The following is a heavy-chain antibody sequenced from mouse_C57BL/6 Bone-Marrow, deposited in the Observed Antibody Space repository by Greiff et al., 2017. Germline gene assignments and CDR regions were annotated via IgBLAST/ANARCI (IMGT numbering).Heavy chain of an antibody. CDR2: ISDGGSYT. V-gene: IGHV5-4*01. D-gene: IGHD1-1*01. CDR3: ASEITTVVVPPRAY. CDR1: GFTFSSYA. Sequence: EVQGVESGGGLVKPGGSLKLSCAASGFTFSSYAMSWVRQTPEKRLEWVATISDGGSYTYYPAHVQGRFTISSDNAKNNLYLQKSHLKSEDTAMYYCASEITTVVVPPRAYWGQGTLVTVSA. J-gene: IGHJ3*01.